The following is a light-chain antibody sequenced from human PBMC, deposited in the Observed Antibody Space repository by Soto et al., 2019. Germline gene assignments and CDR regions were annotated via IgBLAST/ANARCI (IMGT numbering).Light chain of an antibody. CDR3: CSFTSSNTHV. CDR1: SSDFGNYNL. J-gene: IGLJ1*01. V-gene: IGLV2-23*02. CDR2: EVN. Sequence: QSVLTQPASVSGSPGQSITISCTGTSSDFGNYNLVSWYQQHPGKVPKLILFEVNKRPSGVSGRFSGSKSGNTASLTISGLQDEDEADYYCCSFTSSNTHVLGTGTKVT.